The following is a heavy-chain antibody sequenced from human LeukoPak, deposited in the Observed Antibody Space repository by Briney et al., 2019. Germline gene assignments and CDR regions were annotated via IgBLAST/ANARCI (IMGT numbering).Heavy chain of an antibody. D-gene: IGHD2-15*01. CDR3: ARDDLYWSGGSCYSDV. Sequence: GGSLRLSCAASGFTFSSYSMNWVRQAPGKGLEWVSSISSSSSYIYYADSVKGRFTISRDNAKNSLYLQMNSLRAEDTAVYYCARDDLYWSGGSCYSDVWGKGTTVTVSS. CDR1: GFTFSSYS. J-gene: IGHJ6*04. V-gene: IGHV3-21*01. CDR2: ISSSSSYI.